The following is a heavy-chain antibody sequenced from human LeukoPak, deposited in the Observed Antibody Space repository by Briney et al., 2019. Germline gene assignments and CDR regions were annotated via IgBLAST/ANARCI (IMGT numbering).Heavy chain of an antibody. CDR2: INSDGSST. V-gene: IGHV3-74*01. CDR1: GFTFSSYW. CDR3: ARVSGESRDY. J-gene: IGHJ4*02. D-gene: IGHD2-15*01. Sequence: GGSLRLSCAASGFTFSSYWMLWVRQAPGKGLVWVSRINSDGSSTSYADSVKGRFTISRDNAKNTLYLQMNSLSAEDTALYYCARVSGESRDYWGQGTLVTVSS.